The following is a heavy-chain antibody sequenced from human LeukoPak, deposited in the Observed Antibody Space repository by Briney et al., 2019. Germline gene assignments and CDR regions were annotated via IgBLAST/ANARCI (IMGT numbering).Heavy chain of an antibody. Sequence: PGGSLRLSCAASGFTFSSYSMNWVRQAPGKGLERVSSISSSSSYIYYADSVKGRFTISRDNAKNSLYLQMNSLRAEDTAVYYCARDVITIFGVVHSDYWGQGTLVTVSS. CDR1: GFTFSSYS. CDR3: ARDVITIFGVVHSDY. CDR2: ISSSSSYI. J-gene: IGHJ4*02. D-gene: IGHD3-3*01. V-gene: IGHV3-21*01.